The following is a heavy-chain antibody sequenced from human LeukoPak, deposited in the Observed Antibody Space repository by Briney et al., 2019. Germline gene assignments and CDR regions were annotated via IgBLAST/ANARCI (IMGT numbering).Heavy chain of an antibody. CDR3: ARLSGSYWGYFDY. J-gene: IGHJ4*02. CDR1: GFTFSTYT. V-gene: IGHV3-30-3*01. D-gene: IGHD1-26*01. Sequence: PGGSLRLSCAASGFTFSTYTMHWVRQAPGKGLEWVALISYEGSKQNYADSVKGRFTISRDNSQNTLYLEMNSLRTEDTAVYYCARLSGSYWGYFDYWGQGTLVTVSS. CDR2: ISYEGSKQ.